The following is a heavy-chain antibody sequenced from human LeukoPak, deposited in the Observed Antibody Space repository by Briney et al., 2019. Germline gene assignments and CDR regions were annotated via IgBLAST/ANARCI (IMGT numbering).Heavy chain of an antibody. V-gene: IGHV3-23*01. CDR3: AKIFADIVTGYYGYYFDY. CDR2: ISGSGGST. D-gene: IGHD3-9*01. Sequence: PGGSLRLSCAASGFTFSSYAMSWVRQAPGKGLEWVSSISGSGGSTYYADSAKGRFAISRDNSKNTLYLQMNSLTAEDTAVYYCAKIFADIVTGYYGYYFDYWGQGTLVTVSS. J-gene: IGHJ4*01. CDR1: GFTFSSYA.